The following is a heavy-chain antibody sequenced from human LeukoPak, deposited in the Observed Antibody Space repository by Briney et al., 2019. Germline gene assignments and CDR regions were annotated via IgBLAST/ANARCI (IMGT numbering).Heavy chain of an antibody. D-gene: IGHD2-21*02. CDR2: INHSGNT. V-gene: IGHV4-39*07. CDR1: GGSISSGDYY. Sequence: SETLSLTCTVSGGSISSGDYYWSWIRQPPGKGLEWIGEINHSGNTNYNPSLKSRVTISVDTSKNQFSLKLSSVTAADTAVYYCARGPPYIVVVTAIGFFDYWGQGALVTVSS. J-gene: IGHJ4*02. CDR3: ARGPPYIVVVTAIGFFDY.